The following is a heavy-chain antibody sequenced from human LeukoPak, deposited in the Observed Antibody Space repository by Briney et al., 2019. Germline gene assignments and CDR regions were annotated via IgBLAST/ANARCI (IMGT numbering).Heavy chain of an antibody. D-gene: IGHD2-2*03. CDR3: ARHGYCSSSSCYGTDY. CDR1: GGSISSSNYY. Sequence: SETLSLTCIVSGGSISSSNYYWGWIRQPPGKGLEWIGSIYYSGSTYYNPSLKSRVTISVDTSKNQFSLKLSSVTAADTAVYYCARHGYCSSSSCYGTDYWGQGTLVTVSP. CDR2: IYYSGST. J-gene: IGHJ4*02. V-gene: IGHV4-39*01.